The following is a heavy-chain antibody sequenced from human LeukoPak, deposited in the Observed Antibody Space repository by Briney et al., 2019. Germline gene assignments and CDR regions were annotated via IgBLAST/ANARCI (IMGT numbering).Heavy chain of an antibody. CDR2: INHSGST. V-gene: IGHV4-34*01. CDR1: GGSFSGYY. Sequence: SETLSLTCAVYGGSFSGYYWSWIRQPPGKGLEWIGEINHSGSTNYNPSLKSRVTISVDTSKNQFSLKLRSVTAADTAVYYCARGDKYSKSWFDPWGQGTLVTVSS. D-gene: IGHD4-11*01. J-gene: IGHJ5*02. CDR3: ARGDKYSKSWFDP.